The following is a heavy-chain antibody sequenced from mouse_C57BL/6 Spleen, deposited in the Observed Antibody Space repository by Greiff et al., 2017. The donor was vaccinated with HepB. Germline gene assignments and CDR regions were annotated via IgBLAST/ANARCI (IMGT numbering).Heavy chain of an antibody. D-gene: IGHD2-4*01. CDR1: GYTFTSYW. J-gene: IGHJ4*01. CDR2: IDPSDSYT. Sequence: QVQLKESGAELVMPGASVKLSCKASGYTFTSYWMHWVKQRPGQGLEWIGEIDPSDSYTNYNQKFKGKSTLTVDKSSSTAYMQLSSLTSEDSAVYYCARSIYYDYDRNYAMDYWGQGTSVTVSS. CDR3: ARSIYYDYDRNYAMDY. V-gene: IGHV1-69*01.